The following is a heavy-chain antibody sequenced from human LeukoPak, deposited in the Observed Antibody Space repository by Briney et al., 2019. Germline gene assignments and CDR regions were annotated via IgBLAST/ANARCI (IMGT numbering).Heavy chain of an antibody. CDR1: GGSISSGSYY. CDR2: IYTSGST. J-gene: IGHJ6*03. Sequence: SETLSLTCTVSGGSISSGSYYWSWIRQPAGKGLEWIGRIYTSGSTNYNPSLKSRVTISVDTSKNQFSLKLSSVTAADTAVYYCARDRPGITGTLLWYYYYMDVWGKGTTVTVSS. CDR3: ARDRPGITGTLLWYYYYMDV. D-gene: IGHD1-20*01. V-gene: IGHV4-61*02.